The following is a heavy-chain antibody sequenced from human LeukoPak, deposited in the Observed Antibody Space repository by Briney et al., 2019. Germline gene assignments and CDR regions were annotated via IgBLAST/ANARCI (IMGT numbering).Heavy chain of an antibody. D-gene: IGHD4-17*01. Sequence: ASVKVSCKASGYTFTSYDINWVRQATGQGLEWMGWMNHNSGNTGYPQKFQGRVTITRNTSIRTTYMELISLRSDDTAVYYCARGGSVDDYGEQRPYDCFDPWGQGTLVTVSS. V-gene: IGHV1-8*03. J-gene: IGHJ5*02. CDR3: ARGGSVDDYGEQRPYDCFDP. CDR2: MNHNSGNT. CDR1: GYTFTSYD.